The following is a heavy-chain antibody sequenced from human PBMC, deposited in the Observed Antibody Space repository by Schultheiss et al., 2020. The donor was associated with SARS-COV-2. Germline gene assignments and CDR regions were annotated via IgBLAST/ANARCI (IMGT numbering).Heavy chain of an antibody. CDR2: IKQDGSEK. CDR1: GFTFSSYW. CDR3: ARVGHEGQENWFDP. V-gene: IGHV3-7*01. J-gene: IGHJ5*02. Sequence: GGSLRLSCAASGFTFSSYWMSWVRQAPGKGLEWVANIKQDGSEKYYVDSVKGRFTISRDNAKNSLYLQMNSLRAEDTAVYYCARVGHEGQENWFDPWGQGTLVTVSS.